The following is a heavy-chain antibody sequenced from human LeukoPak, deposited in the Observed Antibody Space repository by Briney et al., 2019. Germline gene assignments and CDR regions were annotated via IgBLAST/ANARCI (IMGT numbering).Heavy chain of an antibody. CDR1: GFTFSSYG. CDR2: IWYDGSNK. V-gene: IGHV3-33*01. CDR3: ARDGYNWNDGGGNRFRIYYYCYMDV. D-gene: IGHD1-1*01. Sequence: GGSLRLSCAASGFTFSSYGMHWVRQAPGRGLEWVAVIWYDGSNKYYADSVKGRFTISRDNSKNTLYLQMNSLRAEDTAVYYCARDGYNWNDGGGNRFRIYYYCYMDVWGKGTTVTVSS. J-gene: IGHJ6*03.